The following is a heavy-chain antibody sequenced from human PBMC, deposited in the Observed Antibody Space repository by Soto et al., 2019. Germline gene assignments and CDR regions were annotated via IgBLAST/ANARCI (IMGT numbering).Heavy chain of an antibody. CDR2: ISYDGSNK. Sequence: QVQLVESGGGVVQPGRSLRLSCAASGFTFSSYAMHWVRQAPGKGLEWVAVISYDGSNKYYADSVKGRFTISRDNSKNTLYLQMNSLRAEDTAVYYCARDLRVSGSTHWGWFDPWGQGTLVTVSS. D-gene: IGHD1-26*01. CDR3: ARDLRVSGSTHWGWFDP. J-gene: IGHJ5*02. CDR1: GFTFSSYA. V-gene: IGHV3-30-3*01.